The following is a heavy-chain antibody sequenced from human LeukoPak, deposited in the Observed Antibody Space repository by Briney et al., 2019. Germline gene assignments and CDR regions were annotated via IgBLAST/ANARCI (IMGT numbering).Heavy chain of an antibody. CDR2: INHSGST. D-gene: IGHD1-26*01. CDR1: GGSFSGYY. V-gene: IGHV4-34*01. J-gene: IGHJ4*02. Sequence: SETLSLTCAVYGGSFSGYYWSWIRQPPGKGLEWIGEINHSGSTNYNPSLKSRVTISVDTSKNQFSLKLSSVTAADTAVYYCARRWGVAGATDYWGQGTLVTVSS. CDR3: ARRWGVAGATDY.